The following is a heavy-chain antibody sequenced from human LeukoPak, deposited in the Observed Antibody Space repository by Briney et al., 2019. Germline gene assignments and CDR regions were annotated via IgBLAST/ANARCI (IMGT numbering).Heavy chain of an antibody. Sequence: ASMKVSCKASGYTFTSYAMHWVRQAPGQRLEWMGWINAGNGNTKYSQKFQGRVTITRDTSASTAYMELSSLRSEDTAVYYCARDLGGELPDYWGQGTLVTVSS. J-gene: IGHJ4*02. CDR1: GYTFTSYA. CDR2: INAGNGNT. V-gene: IGHV1-3*01. CDR3: ARDLGGELPDY. D-gene: IGHD1-26*01.